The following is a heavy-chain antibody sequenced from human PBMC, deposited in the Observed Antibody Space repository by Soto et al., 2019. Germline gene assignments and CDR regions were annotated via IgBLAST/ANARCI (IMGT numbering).Heavy chain of an antibody. J-gene: IGHJ3*02. V-gene: IGHV3-74*01. Sequence: PGGSLRLSCAASGFTFSSYWMHWVRQAPGKGLVWVSRINSDGSSTSYADSVKGRFTISRDNAKNTLYLQMNSLRAEDTAVYYCASRGGSDACDIWGQGTMVSVSS. CDR3: ASRGGSDACDI. CDR2: INSDGSST. CDR1: GFTFSSYW. D-gene: IGHD3-10*01.